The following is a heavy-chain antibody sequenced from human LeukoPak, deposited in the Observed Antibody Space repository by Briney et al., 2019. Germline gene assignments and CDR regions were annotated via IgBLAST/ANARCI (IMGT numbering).Heavy chain of an antibody. Sequence: SETLSLTCAVYGGSFSGYYWSWIRQPPGKGLEWIGEINHSGSTNYNPSLKSRVTISVDTSQNHFSLKLTSVTAADTAMYYCARHSGIGRGFAPWGQGTLVTVSS. D-gene: IGHD3-10*01. CDR1: GGSFSGYY. CDR2: INHSGST. V-gene: IGHV4-34*01. J-gene: IGHJ5*02. CDR3: ARHSGIGRGFAP.